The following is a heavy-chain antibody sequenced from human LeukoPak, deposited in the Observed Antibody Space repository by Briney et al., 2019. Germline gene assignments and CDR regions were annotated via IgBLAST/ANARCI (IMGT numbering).Heavy chain of an antibody. Sequence: GGSLRLSCAASGFTLSGNWMHWVRQAPGKGLVWVSRINSDGSSTSYADSVKGRFTISRDNAKNTLYLQMNSLRAEDTAVYYCAVYNWNSKRDFDYWGQGTLVTVSS. J-gene: IGHJ4*02. CDR2: INSDGSST. CDR1: GFTLSGNW. D-gene: IGHD1-7*01. V-gene: IGHV3-74*01. CDR3: AVYNWNSKRDFDY.